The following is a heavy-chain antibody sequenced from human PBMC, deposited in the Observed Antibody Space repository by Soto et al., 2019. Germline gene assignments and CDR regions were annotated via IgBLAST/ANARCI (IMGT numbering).Heavy chain of an antibody. D-gene: IGHD1-1*01. V-gene: IGHV1-2*04. CDR2: INPNSGGT. CDR3: ARASPQLGIDAFDI. Sequence: ASVKVSCKASGYTFTGYYMYWVRQAPGQGLEWLGWINPNSGGTNYAQKFQGWVTMTRDTSISTAYMELSRLRSDDTAVYYCARASPQLGIDAFDIWGQGTMVTVSS. J-gene: IGHJ3*02. CDR1: GYTFTGYY.